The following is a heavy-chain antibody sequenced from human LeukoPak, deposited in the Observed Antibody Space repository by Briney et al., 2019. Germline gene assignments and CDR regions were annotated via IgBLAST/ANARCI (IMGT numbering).Heavy chain of an antibody. Sequence: EASVKVSCKASGYTFTNYNINWVRQAPGQGLEWMGWISTYNGNTNYAQKFQGRVTMTTDTSTSTAYMELRSLTSDDTAVYYCARDRQLKIESGNFTPLGYWGQGTLVTVSS. CDR3: ARDRQLKIESGNFTPLGY. CDR2: ISTYNGNT. J-gene: IGHJ4*02. V-gene: IGHV1-18*01. D-gene: IGHD1-26*01. CDR1: GYTFTNYN.